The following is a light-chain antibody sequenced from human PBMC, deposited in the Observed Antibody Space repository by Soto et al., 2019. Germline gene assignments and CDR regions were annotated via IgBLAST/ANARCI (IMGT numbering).Light chain of an antibody. V-gene: IGKV3-11*01. CDR1: QSVSSY. J-gene: IGKJ1*01. Sequence: EIVLTQSPGTLSLSPGERATLSCRASQSVSSYLAWYQQKPGQAPRLLIYDASTRATGISARFSGSGSGTEFTLTISSLEPEDFAVYYCQQRSNWSVTFGQGTKVEVK. CDR2: DAS. CDR3: QQRSNWSVT.